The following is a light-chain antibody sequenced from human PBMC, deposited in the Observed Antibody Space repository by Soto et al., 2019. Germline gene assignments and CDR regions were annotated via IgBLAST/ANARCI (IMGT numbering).Light chain of an antibody. J-gene: IGKJ4*01. CDR1: QSLLHSNGYNY. V-gene: IGKV2-28*01. CDR3: MQALQTPRLT. Sequence: DIVMXQSPLSXPXXXXEXAXISCRSSQSLLHSNGYNYLDWYLQKPGQSPQLLIYLGSNRASGVPDRFSGSGSGTDFTLKISRVEAEDVGVYYCMQALQTPRLTFGGGTKVEIK. CDR2: LGS.